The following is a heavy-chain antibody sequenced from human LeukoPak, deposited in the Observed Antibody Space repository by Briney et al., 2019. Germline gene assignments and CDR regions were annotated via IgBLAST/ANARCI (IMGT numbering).Heavy chain of an antibody. CDR3: ARDGEYYGDYLNGIDI. V-gene: IGHV3-33*01. CDR1: GFTFSSYG. Sequence: PGRSLRLSCAASGFTFSSYGMHWVRQAPGKGLEWVAVIWYDGSNKYYADSVKGRFTISRDNSKNTLYLQMNSLRAEDTAVYYCARDGEYYGDYLNGIDIWGQGTTVTVSS. CDR2: IWYDGSNK. J-gene: IGHJ6*02. D-gene: IGHD4-17*01.